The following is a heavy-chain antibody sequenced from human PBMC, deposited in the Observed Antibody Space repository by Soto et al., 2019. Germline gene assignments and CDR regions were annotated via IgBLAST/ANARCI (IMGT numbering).Heavy chain of an antibody. V-gene: IGHV1-45*02. CDR2: ITPFSGDV. CDR1: GNTFTYRY. J-gene: IGHJ4*02. D-gene: IGHD1-26*01. CDR3: ASGGAGSGPFTWELPDH. Sequence: GASVKVSCKALGNTFTYRYLHWVRQAPGQTLKRMRWITPFSGDVHYAQKFQERVTITRDRSINSAYMQMSSLRSEDTAMYFCASGGAGSGPFTWELPDHWGQGTLVTVSS.